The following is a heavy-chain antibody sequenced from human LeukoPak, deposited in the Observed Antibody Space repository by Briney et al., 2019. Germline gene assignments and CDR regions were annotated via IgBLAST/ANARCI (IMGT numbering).Heavy chain of an antibody. Sequence: GGSLRLSCAASGFTFSSYAMHWVRQAPGKGMGWVAVDGSNKYYADSVKGRFTISRDNSKNTLFLQMNSLRAEDTAVYYCAKDLRTSGYYPYYFDYWGQGTLVTVSS. CDR1: GFTFSSYA. CDR2: DGSNK. J-gene: IGHJ4*02. V-gene: IGHV3-30*18. D-gene: IGHD3-22*01. CDR3: AKDLRTSGYYPYYFDY.